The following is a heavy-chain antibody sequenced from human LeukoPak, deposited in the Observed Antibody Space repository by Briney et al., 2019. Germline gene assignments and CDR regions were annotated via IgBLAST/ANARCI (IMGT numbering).Heavy chain of an antibody. CDR3: ARAFGI. V-gene: IGHV3-74*01. D-gene: IGHD3-10*01. Sequence: PGGSLRLSCAASGFTFSSYWMHWVRQAPGKGLVWGSRINTDGSSTSYADSVKGRFTISRDNAKDTLYLQMNSLRAEDTAVYYCARAFGIWGQGTMVTVSS. CDR1: GFTFSSYW. J-gene: IGHJ3*02. CDR2: INTDGSST.